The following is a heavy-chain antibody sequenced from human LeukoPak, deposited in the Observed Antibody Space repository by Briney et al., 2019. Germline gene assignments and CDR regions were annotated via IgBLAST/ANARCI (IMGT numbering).Heavy chain of an antibody. V-gene: IGHV3-23*01. CDR3: AKYCGGDCFRNFDS. Sequence: PGGSLRLSCVASGFTFSNYAMTWVRQAPGRGLEWVSVIGHYGADIHYADSVEGRFTISRDNSANTLYLQMNSLRAEDTAVYYCAKYCGGDCFRNFDSWGQGTLVTVSS. J-gene: IGHJ4*02. CDR2: IGHYGADI. D-gene: IGHD2-21*02. CDR1: GFTFSNYA.